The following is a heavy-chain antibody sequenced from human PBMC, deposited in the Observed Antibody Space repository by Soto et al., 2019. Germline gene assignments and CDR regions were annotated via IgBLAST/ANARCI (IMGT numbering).Heavy chain of an antibody. CDR2: IYYSGST. CDR1: GGSISSGGYY. CDR3: ERQDFWSGYRYSFDY. V-gene: IGHV4-39*01. J-gene: IGHJ4*02. D-gene: IGHD3-3*01. Sequence: SETLSLTCTVSGGSISSGGYYWSWIRQHPGKGLEWIGSIYYSGSTYYNPSLRSRVTISVDTSKNQFSLKLSSVTAADTAVYYCERQDFWSGYRYSFDYWGQGTLVTVSS.